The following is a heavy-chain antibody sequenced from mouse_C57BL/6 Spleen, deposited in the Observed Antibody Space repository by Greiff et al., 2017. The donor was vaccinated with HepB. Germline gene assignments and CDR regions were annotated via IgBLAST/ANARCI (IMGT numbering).Heavy chain of an antibody. V-gene: IGHV3-6*01. CDR3: ARGELGRYFDV. D-gene: IGHD4-1*01. CDR2: ISYDGSN. CDR1: GYSITSGYY. Sequence: VQLKESGPGLVKPSQSLSLTCSVTGYSITSGYYWNWIRQFPGNKLEWMGYISYDGSNNYNPSLKNRISITRDTSKNQFFLKLNSVTTEDTATYYCARGELGRYFDVWGTGTTVTVSS. J-gene: IGHJ1*03.